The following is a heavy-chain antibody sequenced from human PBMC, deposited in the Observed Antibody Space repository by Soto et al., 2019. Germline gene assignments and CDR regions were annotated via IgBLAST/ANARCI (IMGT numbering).Heavy chain of an antibody. CDR3: AKTSKGIAAGLVYFDY. CDR2: ISYDGSNK. D-gene: IGHD6-13*01. V-gene: IGHV3-30*18. J-gene: IGHJ4*02. CDR1: GFTFSSYG. Sequence: GGSLRLSCAASGFTFSSYGMHWVRQAPGKGLEWVAVISYDGSNKYYADSVKGRFTISRDNSKNTLYLQMNSLRAEDTAVYYCAKTSKGIAAGLVYFDYWGQGTLVTVSS.